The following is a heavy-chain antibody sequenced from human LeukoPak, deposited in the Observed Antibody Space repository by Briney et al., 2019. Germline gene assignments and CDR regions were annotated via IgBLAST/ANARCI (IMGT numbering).Heavy chain of an antibody. CDR1: GGTFSSYA. D-gene: IGHD6-19*01. Sequence: ASVKVSCKASGGTFSSYAISWVRQAPGQGLEWMGGIIPIFGTANYAQKFQGRVTITTDESTSTAYMELSSLRPEDTAAYYCASGIAVAGRGKYYFDYWGQGTLVTVSS. CDR2: IIPIFGTA. J-gene: IGHJ4*02. CDR3: ASGIAVAGRGKYYFDY. V-gene: IGHV1-69*05.